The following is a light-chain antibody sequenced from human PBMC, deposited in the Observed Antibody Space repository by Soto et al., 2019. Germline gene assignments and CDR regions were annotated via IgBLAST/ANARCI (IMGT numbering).Light chain of an antibody. CDR1: YDDVDIYRF. J-gene: IGLJ3*02. V-gene: IGLV2-11*01. CDR3: CSYAGSNTLM. CDR2: DAG. Sequence: QSALTQPRSVSGSPGQSVTISCTGTYDDVDIYRFVSWYQQEPGKAPKLIIFDAGKRPSGVPDRFSGSSSGNTASLTISGLQADDEAHYYCCSYAGSNTLMFGGGTKVTVL.